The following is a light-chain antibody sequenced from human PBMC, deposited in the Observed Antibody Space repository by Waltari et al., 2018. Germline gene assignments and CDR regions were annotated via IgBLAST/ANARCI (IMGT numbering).Light chain of an antibody. V-gene: IGKV1-12*01. CDR3: QQANSFPIT. J-gene: IGKJ3*01. CDR2: ATS. CDR1: QDIRNW. Sequence: DIQMTQSPSSVSASVGDRVTITCRASQDIRNWLAWYQQKPGKAPNLLIYATSSLQTEVPSRFSGSGSGTEFTLTISSLQPEDFATYYCQQANSFPITFGPGTKVDIK.